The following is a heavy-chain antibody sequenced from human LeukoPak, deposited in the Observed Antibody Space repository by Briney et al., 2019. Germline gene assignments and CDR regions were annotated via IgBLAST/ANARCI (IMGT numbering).Heavy chain of an antibody. J-gene: IGHJ4*02. Sequence: SETLSLTCTVSGGSISSYYWNWIRQPPGKGLEWIGYIYYSGNTNYNPSLKSRVTISVDTSKNQFSLKLSSVTAADTAVYYCARGRWSSGWFDYWGQGTLVTVSS. V-gene: IGHV4-59*01. CDR2: IYYSGNT. CDR1: GGSISSYY. D-gene: IGHD6-19*01. CDR3: ARGRWSSGWFDY.